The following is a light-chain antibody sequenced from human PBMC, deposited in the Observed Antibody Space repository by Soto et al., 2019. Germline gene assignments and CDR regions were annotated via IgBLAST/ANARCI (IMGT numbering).Light chain of an antibody. CDR1: SSDVGGYPY. V-gene: IGLV2-11*01. J-gene: IGLJ1*01. Sequence: QSALTQPRSLSGSPGQSVTISCTGTSSDVGGYPYVSWYQQHPGKAPKLMIYDVSKRPSGVPDRLAGSKSVNTASLTISGLQAEDEADYYCCSYAGSYSYVFGTGTKLNVL. CDR2: DVS. CDR3: CSYAGSYSYV.